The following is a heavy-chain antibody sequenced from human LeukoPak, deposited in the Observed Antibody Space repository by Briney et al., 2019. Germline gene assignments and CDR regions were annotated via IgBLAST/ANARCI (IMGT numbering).Heavy chain of an antibody. CDR3: ARAGITIFGVVIMYYYYGMDV. CDR1: GFTFSSYA. V-gene: IGHV3-30-3*01. CDR2: ISYDGSNK. Sequence: GGSLRLSCAASGFTFSSYAMYWVRQAPGKGLERVAAISYDGSNKYYADSVKGRFTISRDNSKNTLYLQMNSLRAEDTAVYYCARAGITIFGVVIMYYYYGMDVWGQGTTVTVSS. J-gene: IGHJ6*02. D-gene: IGHD3-3*01.